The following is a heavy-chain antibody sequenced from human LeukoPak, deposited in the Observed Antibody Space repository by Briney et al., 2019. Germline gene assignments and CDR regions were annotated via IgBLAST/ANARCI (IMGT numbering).Heavy chain of an antibody. CDR1: GGSFSGYY. CDR2: INHSGST. J-gene: IGHJ3*02. CDR3: ASHYGSGSFDAFDI. Sequence: SETLSLTCAVYGGSFSGYYWSWIRQPPGKGLEWIGEINHSGSTNYNPSLKSRVTISVDTSKNQFSLKLSSVTAADTAVYYCASHYGSGSFDAFDIWGQGTMVTVSS. D-gene: IGHD3-10*01. V-gene: IGHV4-34*01.